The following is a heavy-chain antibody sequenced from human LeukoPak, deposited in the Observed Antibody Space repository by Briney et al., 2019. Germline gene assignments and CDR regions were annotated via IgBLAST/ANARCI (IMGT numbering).Heavy chain of an antibody. CDR1: GFTFSSYG. J-gene: IGHJ4*02. CDR2: IRYDGSNK. V-gene: IGHV3-30*02. Sequence: PGGSLRLSCAASGFTFSSYGMHWARQAPGKGLEWVAFIRYDGSNKYYADSVKGRFTISRDNSKNTLYLQMNSLRSDDTAVYYCARSRPLWSGYYRKGYYFDYWGQGTLVTVSS. CDR3: ARSRPLWSGYYRKGYYFDY. D-gene: IGHD3-3*01.